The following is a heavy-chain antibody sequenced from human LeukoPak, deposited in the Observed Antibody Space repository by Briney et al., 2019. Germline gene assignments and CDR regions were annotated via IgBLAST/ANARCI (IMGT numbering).Heavy chain of an antibody. V-gene: IGHV3-11*01. J-gene: IGHJ4*02. CDR3: AKDYHRYSYGLD. CDR2: ISSSGSTT. Sequence: GGSLRLSCAASGFTFSDYYMSWIRQAPGKGLEWVSYISSSGSTTYYADSVKGRFTISRDNAKNPLYLQMSSLRAEDTAIYYCAKDYHRYSYGLDWGQGTLVTVSS. D-gene: IGHD5-18*01. CDR1: GFTFSDYY.